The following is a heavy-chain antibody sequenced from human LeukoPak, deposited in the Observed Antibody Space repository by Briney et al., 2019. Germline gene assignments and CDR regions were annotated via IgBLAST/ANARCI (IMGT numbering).Heavy chain of an antibody. V-gene: IGHV1-2*02. CDR3: ARSDYYDSSGYFD. CDR2: INPNSGGT. Sequence: GASVKVSCKASVYTFTGYYMHWVRQAPGQGLEWMGWINPNSGGTNYAQKFQGRVTMTRDTSISTAYMELSRLRSDDTAVYYCARSDYYDSSGYFDWGQGTLVTVSS. J-gene: IGHJ4*02. CDR1: VYTFTGYY. D-gene: IGHD3-22*01.